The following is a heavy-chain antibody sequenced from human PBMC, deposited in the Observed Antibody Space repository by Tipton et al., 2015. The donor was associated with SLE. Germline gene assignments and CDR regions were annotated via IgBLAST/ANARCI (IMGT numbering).Heavy chain of an antibody. J-gene: IGHJ5*02. V-gene: IGHV1-69*01. CDR1: GGTFSSYT. CDR3: ARDCTREGCSSTSWGWFDS. CDR2: IISIFGTA. D-gene: IGHD2-2*01. Sequence: QVQLVQSGPEVKKPGSSVKVSCKASGGTFSSYTISWVRQAPGQGLEWMGGIISIFGTANYAQKFQGRVTITTDESTSTAYMEMSSLRPEDTAVYYCARDCTREGCSSTSWGWFDSWGQGTLVTVSS.